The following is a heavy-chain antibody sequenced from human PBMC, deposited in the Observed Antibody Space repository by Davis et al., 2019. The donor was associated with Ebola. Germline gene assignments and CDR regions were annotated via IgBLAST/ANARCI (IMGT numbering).Heavy chain of an antibody. D-gene: IGHD6-19*01. CDR3: VRHYSTVWYHYDYFDY. J-gene: IGHJ4*02. Sequence: GESLKISCAASGFSVTSTYVSWVRQAQGKGLEWVSVMYTACTTRCTDYADSVKGRFIVSRDNSKNTVFLQMNSLRVEDTALYYCVRHYSTVWYHYDYFDYWGQGVLVTVSS. CDR2: MYTACTTRCT. CDR1: GFSVTSTY. V-gene: IGHV3-66*04.